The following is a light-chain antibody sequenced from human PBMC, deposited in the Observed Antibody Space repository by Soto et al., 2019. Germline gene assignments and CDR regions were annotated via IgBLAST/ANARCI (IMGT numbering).Light chain of an antibody. CDR3: QSYDSSLSGVV. Sequence: QLVLTQPPSVSGAPGQRVTISCTGSSSNIGAGYDVHWYHQLPGTAPKLLIYGNTNRPSGVPDRFSGSKSGTSASLAITGLQAEDEADYYCQSYDSSLSGVVFGGGTQLTVL. CDR1: SSNIGAGYD. CDR2: GNT. J-gene: IGLJ2*01. V-gene: IGLV1-40*01.